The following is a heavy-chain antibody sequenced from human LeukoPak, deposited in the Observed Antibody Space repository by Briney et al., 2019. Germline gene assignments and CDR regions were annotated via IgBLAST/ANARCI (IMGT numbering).Heavy chain of an antibody. V-gene: IGHV3-49*04. J-gene: IGHJ4*02. D-gene: IGHD6-6*01. CDR2: IRSKAYGGTT. CDR1: GFTFGDYA. CDR3: TREGTYSSSAPFDY. Sequence: GGSLRLSCTTSGFTFGDYAMNWVRQAPGKRLEWVGFIRSKAYGGTTDYAASVKGRFTISRDDSKNIAYLEMSSLKTEDTAIYYCTREGTYSSSAPFDYWGQGTLVTVSS.